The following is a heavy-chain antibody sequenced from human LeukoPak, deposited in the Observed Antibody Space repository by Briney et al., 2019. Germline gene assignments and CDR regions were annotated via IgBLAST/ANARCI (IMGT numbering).Heavy chain of an antibody. CDR1: GFTFSNYW. Sequence: GGSLRLSCVASGFTFSNYWMLWVRQAPGKGPMWVSLISTDGKSTRYAESVKGRFTISRDNAKNALYLQMDILRVEDTALYFCVRDYQFIQEVWGQGTTVTVSS. CDR2: ISTDGKST. D-gene: IGHD2-2*01. CDR3: VRDYQFIQEV. J-gene: IGHJ6*02. V-gene: IGHV3-74*01.